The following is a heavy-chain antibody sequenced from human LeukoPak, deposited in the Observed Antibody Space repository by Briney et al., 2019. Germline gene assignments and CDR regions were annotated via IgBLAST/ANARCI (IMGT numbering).Heavy chain of an antibody. CDR3: TTDYDFWRGYPPYYFDY. D-gene: IGHD3-3*01. CDR1: GFTFSYAW. Sequence: PGGSLRLSCAASGFTFSYAWMSWVRQAPGKGLEWVGRIKSKTDGGRKDYAAPVAGRFTISRDDSKNTLYLQMNSLKTEDPAVYYCTTDYDFWRGYPPYYFDYWGQGTLVTVSS. CDR2: IKSKTDGGRK. J-gene: IGHJ4*02. V-gene: IGHV3-15*01.